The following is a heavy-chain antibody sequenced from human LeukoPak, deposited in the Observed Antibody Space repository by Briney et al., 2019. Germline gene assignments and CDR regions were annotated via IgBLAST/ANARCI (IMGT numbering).Heavy chain of an antibody. D-gene: IGHD2-2*01. CDR3: AKGIVVVPAVADY. CDR1: GFTFSNYG. J-gene: IGHJ4*02. V-gene: IGHV3-30*02. CDR2: IRFDGSNK. Sequence: GGSVRLSCAASGFTFSNYGMHWARQAPGKGREWVAFIRFDGSNKYYADSVKGRFTISRDNSKNTVNLQMNSLRTDDTAVYYCAKGIVVVPAVADYWGQGTLVTASS.